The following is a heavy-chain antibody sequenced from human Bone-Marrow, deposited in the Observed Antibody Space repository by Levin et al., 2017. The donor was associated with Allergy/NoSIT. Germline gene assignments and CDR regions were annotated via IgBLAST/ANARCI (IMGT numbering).Heavy chain of an antibody. J-gene: IGHJ6*02. CDR3: ARENLGYCISTSCYVGHYYYYYGMDV. Sequence: ASVKVSCKASGYTFTSYAMHWVRQAPGQRLEWMGWINAGNGNTKYSQKFQGRVTITRDTSASTAYMELSSLRSEDTAVYYCARENLGYCISTSCYVGHYYYYYGMDVWGQGTTVTVSS. D-gene: IGHD2-2*01. CDR1: GYTFTSYA. V-gene: IGHV1-3*01. CDR2: INAGNGNT.